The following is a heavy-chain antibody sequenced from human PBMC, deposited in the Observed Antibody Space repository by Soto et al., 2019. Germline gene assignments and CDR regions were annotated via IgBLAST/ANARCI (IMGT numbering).Heavy chain of an antibody. Sequence: SETLSLTCTVSGGSVSSGGYYCSWIRQHPGTVPEWIGYIYSSGTTSYNPSLKRRASISLDTSKNEFSRKLTSVTSADTAVYYCARRALPQCINGVCYKDGYWDYWGQGALVTASS. CDR2: IYSSGTT. CDR1: GGSVSSGGYY. V-gene: IGHV4-31*03. D-gene: IGHD2-8*01. CDR3: ARRALPQCINGVCYKDGYWDY. J-gene: IGHJ4*02.